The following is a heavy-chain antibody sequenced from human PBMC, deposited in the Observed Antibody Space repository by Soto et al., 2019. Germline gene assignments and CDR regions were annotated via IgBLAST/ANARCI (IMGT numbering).Heavy chain of an antibody. CDR1: GYTFTSYY. CDR2: INPSGGST. Sequence: GASVKVSCKASGYTFTSYYMHWVRQAPGQGLEWMGIINPSGGSTSYAQKFQGRVTMTRDTSTSTVYMELSSLRSEDTAVYYCARDQTITGTPYYFDYWGQGTLVTVSS. J-gene: IGHJ4*02. V-gene: IGHV1-46*01. CDR3: ARDQTITGTPYYFDY. D-gene: IGHD1-20*01.